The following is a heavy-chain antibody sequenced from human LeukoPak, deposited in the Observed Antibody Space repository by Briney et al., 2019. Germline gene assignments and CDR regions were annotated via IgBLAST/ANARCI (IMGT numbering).Heavy chain of an antibody. CDR3: AKGAARQDYYYGMDV. J-gene: IGHJ6*02. Sequence: GGSLRLSCAASGLTFSSYAMSWVRQAPGKGLEWVSGISGSGGSTYYADSVKGRFTISRDNSKNTLYLQMNSLRAEDTAVYYCAKGAARQDYYYGMDVWGQGTTVTVSS. D-gene: IGHD6-6*01. V-gene: IGHV3-23*01. CDR2: ISGSGGST. CDR1: GLTFSSYA.